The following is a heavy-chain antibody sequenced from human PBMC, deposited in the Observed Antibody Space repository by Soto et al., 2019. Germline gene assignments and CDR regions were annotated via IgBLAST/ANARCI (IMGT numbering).Heavy chain of an antibody. J-gene: IGHJ4*02. Sequence: EVQLLESGGGLVQPGGSLGLSCAASGFTFSNSAMIWVRQAPGKGLEWVSSLVSSGDRTFYADSVKGRFTISRDNSKNTLYLQMNSLRVDDTAVYYCAKEGYNSGWYWDSWGQGTLVTVSS. D-gene: IGHD6-19*01. CDR3: AKEGYNSGWYWDS. CDR1: GFTFSNSA. V-gene: IGHV3-23*01. CDR2: LVSSGDRT.